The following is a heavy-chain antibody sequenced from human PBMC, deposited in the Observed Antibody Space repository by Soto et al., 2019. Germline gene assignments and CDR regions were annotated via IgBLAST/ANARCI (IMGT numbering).Heavy chain of an antibody. CDR2: ISYDGSNK. Sequence: GGSLRLSCAASGFTFSSYGMHWVRQAPGKGLEWVAVISYDGSNKYYADSVKGRFTISRDNSKNTLYLQMNSLRAEDTAVYYCANDMTTVTTGYYYGMDVWGQGTTVTVSS. D-gene: IGHD4-17*01. CDR1: GFTFSSYG. V-gene: IGHV3-30*18. CDR3: ANDMTTVTTGYYYGMDV. J-gene: IGHJ6*02.